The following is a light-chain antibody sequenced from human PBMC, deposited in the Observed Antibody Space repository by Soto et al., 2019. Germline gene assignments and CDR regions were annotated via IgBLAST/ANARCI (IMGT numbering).Light chain of an antibody. CDR2: GAS. V-gene: IGKV3-20*01. J-gene: IGKJ5*01. Sequence: EIVLTQSPGTLSLSPGERATLSCRASQSISSFYLAWYQQKPGQAPRLLIYGASSRATGIPDRFSGSGSGTDFTLTITRLVPEDFAVYYCQQYGSSLPITFGQGTRLEIK. CDR1: QSISSFY. CDR3: QQYGSSLPIT.